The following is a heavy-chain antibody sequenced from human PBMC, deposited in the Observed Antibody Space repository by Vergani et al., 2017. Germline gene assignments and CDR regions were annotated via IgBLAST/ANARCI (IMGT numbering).Heavy chain of an antibody. J-gene: IGHJ5*02. Sequence: QVQLVQSGAEVKKPGSSVKVSCKASGGTFSSYAISWVRQAPGQGLEWMGRIIPNSGGTNYAQKFQGRVTMTRDTSISTAYMELSRLRSDDTAVYYCARDFVTTRFRWFDPWGQGTLVTVSS. CDR1: GGTFSSYA. D-gene: IGHD4-17*01. V-gene: IGHV1-2*02. CDR3: ARDFVTTRFRWFDP. CDR2: IIPNSGGT.